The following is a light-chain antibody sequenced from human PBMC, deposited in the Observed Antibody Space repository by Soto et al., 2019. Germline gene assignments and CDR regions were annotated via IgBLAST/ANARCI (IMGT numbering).Light chain of an antibody. CDR2: EAT. J-gene: IGLJ3*02. CDR1: SSDVGSYNF. Sequence: QSALTQPASVSGSPGQSISISCTGSSSDVGSYNFVSWYQQYPGKAPKLIIHEATERPSGISDRFSASKSGTTASLTISGLQAEDEAHYFCCSYAGSSIWVFGGGTKLTVL. CDR3: CSYAGSSIWV. V-gene: IGLV2-23*01.